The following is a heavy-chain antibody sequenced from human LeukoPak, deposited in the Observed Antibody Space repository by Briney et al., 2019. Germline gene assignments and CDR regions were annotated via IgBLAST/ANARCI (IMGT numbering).Heavy chain of an antibody. CDR3: ARGRPCGGDCYRQYYFDY. Sequence: SQTLSLTCTVSGGSISSGSYYWSWIRQPAGKGLEWIGRIYTGGSTNYNPSLKSRVAVSVDTSKNQFSLKLSSVTAADTAMYYCARGRPCGGDCYRQYYFDYWGQGTLVTVSS. D-gene: IGHD2-21*02. V-gene: IGHV4-61*02. CDR1: GGSISSGSYY. CDR2: IYTGGST. J-gene: IGHJ4*02.